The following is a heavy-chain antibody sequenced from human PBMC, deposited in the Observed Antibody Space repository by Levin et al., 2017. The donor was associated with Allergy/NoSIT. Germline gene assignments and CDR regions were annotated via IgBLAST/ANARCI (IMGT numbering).Heavy chain of an antibody. CDR3: ARYGAVAGTGKRYFDL. CDR1: GFTFSTYW. J-gene: IGHJ2*01. D-gene: IGHD6-19*01. V-gene: IGHV3-7*01. CDR2: INHDGSEK. Sequence: AGGSLRLSCAASGFTFSTYWMSWVRQAPGKGLEWVSNINHDGSEKYYVDSVKGRFTISRDNAKNSLYLQMNSLRAEDTAVYYCARYGAVAGTGKRYFDLWGRGTLVTVSS.